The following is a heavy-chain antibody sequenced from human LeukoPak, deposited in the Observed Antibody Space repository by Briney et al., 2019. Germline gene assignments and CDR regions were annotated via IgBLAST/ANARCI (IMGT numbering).Heavy chain of an antibody. CDR1: GFTFSSYW. J-gene: IGHJ4*02. Sequence: PGGSLRPSCAASGFTFSSYWMHWVRQAPGKGLVWVSRINSDGSSTRYADSVKGRFTISRDNAKNTLYLQMNSLRAEDAALYYCAKLAPLDGDYDYWGQGTLVTVSS. CDR2: INSDGSST. V-gene: IGHV3-74*01. D-gene: IGHD4-17*01. CDR3: AKLAPLDGDYDY.